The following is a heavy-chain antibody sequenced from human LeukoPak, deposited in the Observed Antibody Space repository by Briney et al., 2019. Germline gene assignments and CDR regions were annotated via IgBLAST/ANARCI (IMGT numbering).Heavy chain of an antibody. Sequence: PSETLSLTCAVYGGSFSGYYWSWIRQPPGKGLEWIGEINHSGSTNYNPSLKSRVTISVDTSKNQFSLKLSSVTAADTAVYYCAGGVAARLYYWGQGTLVTVSS. V-gene: IGHV4-34*01. CDR2: INHSGST. CDR1: GGSFSGYY. D-gene: IGHD6-6*01. CDR3: AGGVAARLYY. J-gene: IGHJ4*02.